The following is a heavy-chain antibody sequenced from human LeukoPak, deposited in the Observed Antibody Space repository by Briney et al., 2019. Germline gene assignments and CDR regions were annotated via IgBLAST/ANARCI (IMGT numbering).Heavy chain of an antibody. CDR1: GFNFNDYW. J-gene: IGHJ4*01. CDR2: IRQDGGKR. D-gene: IGHD1-1*01. Sequence: GGSLRLSCAASGFNFNDYWMTWVRQAPGKGLEWVANIRQDGGKRSYGGSVMGRFAISRDNAKNSVYLQLNRVRADDTALYYCPRVGYNDEAFGKRGQGALVTVSS. V-gene: IGHV3-7*03. CDR3: PRVGYNDEAFGK.